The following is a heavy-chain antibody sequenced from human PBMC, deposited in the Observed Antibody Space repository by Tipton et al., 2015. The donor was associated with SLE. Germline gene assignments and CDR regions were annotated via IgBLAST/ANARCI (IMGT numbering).Heavy chain of an antibody. CDR2: IYYSGSS. D-gene: IGHD3-3*02. CDR1: GASMSSGDHY. Sequence: TLSLTCTVSGASMSSGDHYWRWIRQHPGKSLEWIGYIYYSGSSYYKPSLQSLLSISVDTSKNQFSLKLGSVTAADTAVYYCARWIALTGINVWGQGPSVTVSS. V-gene: IGHV4-31*01. CDR3: ARWIALTGINV. J-gene: IGHJ6*02.